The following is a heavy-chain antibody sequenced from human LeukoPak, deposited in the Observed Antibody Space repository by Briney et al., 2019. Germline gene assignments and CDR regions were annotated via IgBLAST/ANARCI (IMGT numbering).Heavy chain of an antibody. Sequence: SETLSLTCTVSGGSISSSSYYWGRIRQPPGKGLEWIGSIYYSGSTYYNPSLKSRVTISVDTSKNQFSLKLSSVTAADTAVYYCARHEIVVVVAEFDYWGQGTLVTVSS. CDR3: ARHEIVVVVAEFDY. D-gene: IGHD2-15*01. J-gene: IGHJ4*02. V-gene: IGHV4-39*01. CDR1: GGSISSSSYY. CDR2: IYYSGST.